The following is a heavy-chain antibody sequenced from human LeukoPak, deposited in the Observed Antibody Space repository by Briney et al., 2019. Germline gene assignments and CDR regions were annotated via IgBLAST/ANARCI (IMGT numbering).Heavy chain of an antibody. J-gene: IGHJ6*02. D-gene: IGHD6-6*01. Sequence: PLETLSLTCAVYGGSFSGYYWSWIRQPPGKGLEWIGEINHSGSTNYDPSLKSRVTISVDTSKNQFSLKLSSVTAADTAVYYCARTQQLAYYYGMDVWGQGTTVTVSS. V-gene: IGHV4-34*01. CDR1: GGSFSGYY. CDR2: INHSGST. CDR3: ARTQQLAYYYGMDV.